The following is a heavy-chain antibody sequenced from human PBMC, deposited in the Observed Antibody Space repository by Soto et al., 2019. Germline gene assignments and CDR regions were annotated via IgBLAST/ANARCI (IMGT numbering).Heavy chain of an antibody. J-gene: IGHJ5*02. V-gene: IGHV1-3*01. Sequence: ASVKVSCKASGYTFTSYAMHWVRQAPGQRLEWMGWINAGNGNTKYSQKFQGRVTITRDTSASTAYMELSSLRSEFTAVYYCARDRPLGCTNGVCYRGNWFDPWGQGTLVTVSS. CDR3: ARDRPLGCTNGVCYRGNWFDP. D-gene: IGHD2-8*01. CDR2: INAGNGNT. CDR1: GYTFTSYA.